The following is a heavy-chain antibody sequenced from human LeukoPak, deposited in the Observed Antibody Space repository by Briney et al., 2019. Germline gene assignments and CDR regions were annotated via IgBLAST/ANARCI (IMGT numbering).Heavy chain of an antibody. J-gene: IGHJ5*02. D-gene: IGHD5-24*01. Sequence: GGSLRLSCAASGFTFTDFAMNWVRQAPGKGLEWVSSISESGDDTAYADSVKGRFTISRDNSRNTLYLQMISLRAEDTAVYYCAKQFVDVWGQGTLVTVSS. CDR2: ISESGDDT. CDR1: GFTFTDFA. CDR3: AKQFVDV. V-gene: IGHV3-23*01.